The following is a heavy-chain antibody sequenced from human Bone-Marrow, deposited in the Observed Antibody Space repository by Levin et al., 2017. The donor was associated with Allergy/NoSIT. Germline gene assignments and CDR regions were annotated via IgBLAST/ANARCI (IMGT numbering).Heavy chain of an antibody. Sequence: GGSLRLSCAASGYILRTYSLMWLRQAPGKGLEWVSFISSSGDYIYYADSLKGRVGISRDDAKNSAVLEMSSLRIEDTAVYYCAGESDYGDGIGSFDIWGQGTVVTVSS. CDR3: AGESDYGDGIGSFDI. CDR1: GYILRTYS. V-gene: IGHV3-21*01. D-gene: IGHD4-17*01. J-gene: IGHJ3*02. CDR2: ISSSGDYI.